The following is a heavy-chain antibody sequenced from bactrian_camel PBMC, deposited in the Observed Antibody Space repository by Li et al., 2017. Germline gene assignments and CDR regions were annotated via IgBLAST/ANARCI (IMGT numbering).Heavy chain of an antibody. CDR2: IFSDGSNT. CDR3: AADHSGLSMPC. CDR1: GFTFSSYY. Sequence: HVQLVESGGGLVQPGGSLRLSCAASGFTFSSYYMSWVRQAPGKGLEWIASIFSDGSNTYYADSVKGRFTSSSDRAKNMVYLQMYSLKPEDTAVYYCAADHSGLSMPCWGQGTQVTVS. J-gene: IGHJ4*01. V-gene: IGHV3-2*01.